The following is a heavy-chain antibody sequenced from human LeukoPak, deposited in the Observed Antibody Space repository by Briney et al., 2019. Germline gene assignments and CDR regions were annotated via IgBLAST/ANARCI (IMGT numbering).Heavy chain of an antibody. CDR3: AKDITVAGPDAFDI. Sequence: GGSLRLSCEASEFTFSTYWMHWVRQVPGKGLVWVARINTDGSRTSYADSVKGRFTISRDNAKNTLYLQMNSLRAEDTALYYCAKDITVAGPDAFDIWGQGTMVTVSS. CDR2: INTDGSRT. CDR1: EFTFSTYW. J-gene: IGHJ3*02. V-gene: IGHV3-74*01. D-gene: IGHD6-19*01.